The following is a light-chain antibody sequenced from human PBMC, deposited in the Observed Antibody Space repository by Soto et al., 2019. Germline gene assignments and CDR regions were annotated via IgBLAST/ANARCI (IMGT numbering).Light chain of an antibody. CDR2: DAS. CDR3: QQYNNWPPIT. Sequence: VMTQSPATLSVSPGERATLSCRSSQSVNNKLAWYQQKPGQAPRLIMYDASIRATGVPVRFSGSASGTEFTLTISSLQSEDFAVYYCQQYNNWPPITFGQGTRLEIK. V-gene: IGKV3-15*01. J-gene: IGKJ5*01. CDR1: QSVNNK.